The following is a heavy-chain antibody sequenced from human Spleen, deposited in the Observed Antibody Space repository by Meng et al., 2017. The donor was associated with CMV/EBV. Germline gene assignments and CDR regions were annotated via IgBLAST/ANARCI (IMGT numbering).Heavy chain of an antibody. D-gene: IGHD5-18*01. J-gene: IGHJ6*02. CDR3: ARALSGYSYGFYYYYGMDV. Sequence: GESLKISCAASGFTFSDYAMHWVRQAPGKGLEGVAIISYDGTNKYYADSVKGRFTISRDNSKNTLYLQMNSLRAEDTAVYYCARALSGYSYGFYYYYGMDVWGQGTTVTVSS. CDR1: GFTFSDYA. V-gene: IGHV3-30*14. CDR2: ISYDGTNK.